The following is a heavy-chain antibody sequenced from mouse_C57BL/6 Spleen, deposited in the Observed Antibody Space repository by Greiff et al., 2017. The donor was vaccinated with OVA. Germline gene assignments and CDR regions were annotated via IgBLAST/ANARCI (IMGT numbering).Heavy chain of an antibody. CDR2: IDPSDSYT. D-gene: IGHD4-1*01. CDR3: ARSGAGTGYFDV. V-gene: IGHV1-69*01. J-gene: IGHJ1*03. Sequence: QVQLQQPGAELVMPGASVKLSCKASGYTFTSYWMHWVKQRPGQGLEWIGEIDPSDSYTNYNQKFKGKSTLTVDKSSSTAYMQLSSRTSEDSAVYYCARSGAGTGYFDVWGTGTTVTVSS. CDR1: GYTFTSYW.